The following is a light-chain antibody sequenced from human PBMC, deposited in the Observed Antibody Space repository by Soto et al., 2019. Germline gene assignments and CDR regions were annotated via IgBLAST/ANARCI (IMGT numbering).Light chain of an antibody. V-gene: IGLV2-14*01. CDR2: EVS. Sequence: QSALTQPASVSGSPGQSITISCTGTSSDIGGYDYVSWYQQHPGKVPKLMIFEVSNRPSGVSHRFSGSNSGNTASLTISGLQAEDEAEYYCSSYTGSSTLYVFGTGTKLTVL. J-gene: IGLJ1*01. CDR1: SSDIGGYDY. CDR3: SSYTGSSTLYV.